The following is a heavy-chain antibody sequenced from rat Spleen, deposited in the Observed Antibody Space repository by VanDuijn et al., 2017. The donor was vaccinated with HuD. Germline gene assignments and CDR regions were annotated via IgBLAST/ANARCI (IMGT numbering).Heavy chain of an antibody. D-gene: IGHD1-1*01. J-gene: IGHJ4*01. CDR3: ARHAGYYSSDYIMDA. CDR1: GFTFSNYY. CDR2: ISVGAVNT. Sequence: EVRLVESGGGLVQPGRSMKLSCAASGFTFSNYYMAWVRQAPTKGLEWVASISVGAVNTYYRDSVKGRFTISRDNAKITLFLQMDSLRSEDTATYYCARHAGYYSSDYIMDAWGQGASVTVSS. V-gene: IGHV5-25*01.